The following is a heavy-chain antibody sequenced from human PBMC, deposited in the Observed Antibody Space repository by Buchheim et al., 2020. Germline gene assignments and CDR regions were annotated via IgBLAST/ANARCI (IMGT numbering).Heavy chain of an antibody. V-gene: IGHV3-30*04. CDR3: AKDLFESSSWYVDAFDI. D-gene: IGHD6-13*01. Sequence: QVQLVESGGGVVQPGRSLRLSCAASGFTFSSYAMHWVRQAPGKGLEWVAVISYDGSNKYYADSVKGRFTISRDNSKNTLYLQMNSLRAEDTAVYYCAKDLFESSSWYVDAFDIWGQGT. CDR2: ISYDGSNK. CDR1: GFTFSSYA. J-gene: IGHJ3*02.